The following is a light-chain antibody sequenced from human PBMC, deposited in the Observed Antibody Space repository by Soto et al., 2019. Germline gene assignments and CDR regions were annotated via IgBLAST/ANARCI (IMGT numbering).Light chain of an antibody. CDR1: SSDVGAYDF. J-gene: IGLJ2*01. Sequence: QSSLTQPASVSGSPGQSITISCSGTSSDVGAYDFVSWYQQYPGKAPKLIIFEVNNRPSGVSNRFSGSKSGNMASLTISGLQAEDEADYYCSSYTTSTTLVVFGGGTKVTVL. V-gene: IGLV2-14*01. CDR2: EVN. CDR3: SSYTTSTTLVV.